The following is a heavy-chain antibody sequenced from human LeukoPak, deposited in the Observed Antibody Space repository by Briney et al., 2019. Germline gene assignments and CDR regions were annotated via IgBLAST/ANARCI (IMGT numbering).Heavy chain of an antibody. Sequence: GGSLRLSCAASGLTFSSYEMNWVRQAPGKGLEWVSYISSSGSTIYYADSVKGRFTISRDNAKNSLYLQMNSLRAEDTAVYYCARGSGTIFGVVIIRGVDVWGQGTTVTVSS. D-gene: IGHD3-3*01. CDR1: GLTFSSYE. CDR2: ISSSGSTI. V-gene: IGHV3-48*03. CDR3: ARGSGTIFGVVIIRGVDV. J-gene: IGHJ6*02.